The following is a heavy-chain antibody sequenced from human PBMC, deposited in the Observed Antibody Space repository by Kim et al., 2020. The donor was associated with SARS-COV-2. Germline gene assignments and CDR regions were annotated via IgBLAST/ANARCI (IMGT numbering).Heavy chain of an antibody. CDR1: SFAFSRYG. J-gene: IGHJ3*02. Sequence: GGSLRLSCAASSFAFSRYGMNWVRQAPGKGLEWVSYISSSGTTIYYADSVKGRFTISRDNANNSLYLQMNSLRAEDTAVYYRGRMGASSGWDIAFDIWG. D-gene: IGHD6-19*01. CDR2: ISSSGTTI. V-gene: IGHV3-48*03. CDR3: GRMGASSGWDIAFDI.